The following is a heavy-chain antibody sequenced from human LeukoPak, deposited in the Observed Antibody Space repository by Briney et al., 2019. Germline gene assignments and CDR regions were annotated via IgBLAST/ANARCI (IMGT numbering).Heavy chain of an antibody. D-gene: IGHD1-26*01. CDR2: INAGNGNT. CDR1: GYTFTSYA. Sequence: ASVKVSCKASGYTFTSYAMHWVRQAPGQRLEWMGWINAGNGNTKYSQKFQGRVTITRDTSASTAYMELSSLRSEDTAVYYCARVVEWELDYGMDVWGQGTTVTVSS. CDR3: ARVVEWELDYGMDV. V-gene: IGHV1-3*01. J-gene: IGHJ6*02.